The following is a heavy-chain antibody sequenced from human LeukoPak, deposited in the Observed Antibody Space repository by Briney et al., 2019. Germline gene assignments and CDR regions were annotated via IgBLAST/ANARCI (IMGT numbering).Heavy chain of an antibody. CDR1: GGSISSSSYY. CDR2: IYYSGST. Sequence: SETLSLTCTVSGGSISSSSYYWGWIRQPPGKGLEWIGSIYYSGSTYYNPSLKSRVTVSVDTSKNQFSLQLNSVTPEDTAVYYCARAPLRYFDWLFFYYFDYWGQGTLVTVSS. J-gene: IGHJ4*02. D-gene: IGHD3-9*01. CDR3: ARAPLRYFDWLFFYYFDY. V-gene: IGHV4-39*01.